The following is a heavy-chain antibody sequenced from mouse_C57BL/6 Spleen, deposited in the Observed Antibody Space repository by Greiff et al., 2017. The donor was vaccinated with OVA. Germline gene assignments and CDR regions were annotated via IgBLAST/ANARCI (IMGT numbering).Heavy chain of an antibody. CDR3: ARGNYYGSRGAMDY. CDR2: INPYNGGT. D-gene: IGHD1-1*01. V-gene: IGHV1-19*01. CDR1: GYTFTDYY. J-gene: IGHJ4*01. Sequence: EVKLQESGPVLVKPGASVKMSCKASGYTFTDYYMNWVKQSHGKSLEWIGVINPYNGGTSYNQKFKGKATLTVDKSSSTAYMELNSLTSEDSAVYYCARGNYYGSRGAMDYWGQGTSVTVSS.